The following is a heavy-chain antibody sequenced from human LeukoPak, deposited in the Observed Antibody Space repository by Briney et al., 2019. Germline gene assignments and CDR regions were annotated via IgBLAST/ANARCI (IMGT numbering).Heavy chain of an antibody. CDR2: INNKNGGT. V-gene: IGHV1-2*02. D-gene: IGHD2-15*01. Sequence: GASVKVSCKTSGYTFTGYYTHWVRQAPGQGLEWMGWINNKNGGTNYAQKFQGRVTMTRDSSISIAYMELNALRSDDTAVYYCARSSGKSRFDYWGQGTLVTVSS. CDR1: GYTFTGYY. CDR3: ARSSGKSRFDY. J-gene: IGHJ4*02.